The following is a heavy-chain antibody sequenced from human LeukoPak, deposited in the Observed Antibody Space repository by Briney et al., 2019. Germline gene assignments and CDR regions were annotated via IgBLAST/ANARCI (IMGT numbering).Heavy chain of an antibody. V-gene: IGHV4-38-2*02. CDR1: GYSISSGYY. CDR3: ARDSSSSGWFDP. J-gene: IGHJ5*02. Sequence: SETLSFTCTVSGYSISSGYYWGWIRQPPGKGLEWIGSIYHSGSTYYNPSLKSRVTISVDTSKNQFSLKLSSVTAADTAVYYCARDSSSSGWFDPWGQGTLVTVSS. CDR2: IYHSGST. D-gene: IGHD6-6*01.